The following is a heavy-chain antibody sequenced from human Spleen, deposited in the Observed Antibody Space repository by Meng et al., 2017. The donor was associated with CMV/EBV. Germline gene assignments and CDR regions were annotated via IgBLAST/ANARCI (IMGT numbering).Heavy chain of an antibody. CDR2: IRHDGSNK. CDR1: GFTFSSYG. J-gene: IGHJ6*02. CDR3: AKEGADSGFFYYTLGV. D-gene: IGHD1-26*01. V-gene: IGHV3-30*02. Sequence: GGSLRLSCAASGFTFSSYGMHWVRQAPGKWLEWVAFIRHDGSNKYYAESVEGRFTISRDNSKNALYLQMNSLRPEDTAVYYCAKEGADSGFFYYTLGVWGQGTTVTVSS.